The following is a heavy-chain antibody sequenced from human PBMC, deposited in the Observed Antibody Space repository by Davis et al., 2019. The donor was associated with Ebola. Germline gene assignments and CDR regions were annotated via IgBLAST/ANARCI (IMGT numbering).Heavy chain of an antibody. Sequence: LETLSLTCAISGNSVSTNSAACNWIRQSPSRGLEWLGRTYYNSKWYNDYALSVKSRITINPDTSKNQFSLQLTSVTPEDTAVYYCATGWLRGGGFASWGQGTLVIVSS. J-gene: IGHJ4*02. CDR2: TYYNSKWYN. CDR1: GNSVSTNSAA. CDR3: ATGWLRGGGFAS. V-gene: IGHV6-1*01. D-gene: IGHD5-12*01.